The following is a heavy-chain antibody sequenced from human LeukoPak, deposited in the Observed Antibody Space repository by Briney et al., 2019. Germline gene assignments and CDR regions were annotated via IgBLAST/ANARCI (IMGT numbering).Heavy chain of an antibody. D-gene: IGHD2-21*01. J-gene: IGHJ6*02. V-gene: IGHV3-48*01. CDR1: GFTFSSNS. Sequence: GGSLRLSCAASGFTFSSNSMNWVRQAPGKGLEWISYISSGGSTIYYADSVRGRFTISRDAAKNSLYLQMNSLRAEDTAVYYCARDHVGGDYCYYGIDAWGHGTTVTVSS. CDR2: ISSGGSTI. CDR3: ARDHVGGDYCYYGIDA.